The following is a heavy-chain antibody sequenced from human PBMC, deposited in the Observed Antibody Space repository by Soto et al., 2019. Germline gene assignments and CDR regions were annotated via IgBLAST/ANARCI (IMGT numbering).Heavy chain of an antibody. CDR1: GGSVSSGSYY. D-gene: IGHD6-13*01. CDR2: IYYSGST. V-gene: IGHV4-61*01. J-gene: IGHJ4*02. CDR3: ATAEAGIAAGFDY. Sequence: SETLSLTCTVSGGSVSSGSYYWSWIRQPPGKGLEWIGYIYYSGSTNYNPSLKSRVTISVDTSKNQFSLKLSSVTAADTAVYYCATAEAGIAAGFDYWGQGTLVTVTS.